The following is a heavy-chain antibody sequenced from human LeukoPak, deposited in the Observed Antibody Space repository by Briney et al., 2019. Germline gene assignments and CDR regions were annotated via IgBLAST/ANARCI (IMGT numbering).Heavy chain of an antibody. CDR2: FHPEDGET. CDR1: GYTLTELS. CDR3: ATMQIAAAGTPPAEDY. V-gene: IGHV1-24*01. J-gene: IGHJ4*02. D-gene: IGHD6-13*01. Sequence: ASVKVSCKVSGYTLTELSTHWVRQAPGKGLEWMGGFHPEDGETIYAQKFQGRVTMTEDTSTDTAYMELSSLRSEDTAVYYCATMQIAAAGTPPAEDYWGQGTLVTVSS.